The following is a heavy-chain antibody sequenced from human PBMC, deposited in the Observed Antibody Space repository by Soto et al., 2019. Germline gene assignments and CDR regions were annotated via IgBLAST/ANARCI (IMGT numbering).Heavy chain of an antibody. V-gene: IGHV4-34*01. CDR2: LYDSGSI. Sequence: SETLSLTCAVYGGSFSGYYCSWIRQPPGKGLEWIGELYDSGSINYNASLKSRVSISVDTSKNQFSLKLSSVTAADTATYYCARAFMFSSHGSVGFDSWGQGTLVTVSS. CDR1: GGSFSGYY. D-gene: IGHD5-18*01. J-gene: IGHJ4*02. CDR3: ARAFMFSSHGSVGFDS.